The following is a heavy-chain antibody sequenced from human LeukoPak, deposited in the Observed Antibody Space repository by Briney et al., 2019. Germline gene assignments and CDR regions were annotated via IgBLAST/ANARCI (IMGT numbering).Heavy chain of an antibody. CDR3: ARHQVYGSGSLYYFDY. CDR2: FYYSGST. Sequence: PSETLSLTCTVSGDSISSSSYYWGWIRQPPGKGLEWIGSFYYSGSTYYNPSLKSRVTISVDTSKNEFSLKLSSVTAADTAVYFCARHQVYGSGSLYYFDYWGQGTLVTVSS. CDR1: GDSISSSSYY. V-gene: IGHV4-39*01. D-gene: IGHD3-10*01. J-gene: IGHJ4*02.